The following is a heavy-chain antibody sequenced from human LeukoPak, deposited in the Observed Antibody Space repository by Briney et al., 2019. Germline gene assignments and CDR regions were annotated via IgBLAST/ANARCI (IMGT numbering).Heavy chain of an antibody. CDR2: INSDGSST. V-gene: IGHV3-74*01. CDR1: GFTFSSYW. D-gene: IGHD1-7*01. CDR3: ARLPSWNYGDDDY. Sequence: GGSLRLSCAASGFTFSSYWMHWVRQAPGKGLVWVSRINSDGSSTSYADSVKGRFTISRGNAKNTLYLQMNSLRAEDTAVYYCARLPSWNYGDDDYWGQGTLVTVSS. J-gene: IGHJ4*02.